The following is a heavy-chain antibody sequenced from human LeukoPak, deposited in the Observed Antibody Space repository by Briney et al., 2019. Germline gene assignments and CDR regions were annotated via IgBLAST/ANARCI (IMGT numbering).Heavy chain of an antibody. CDR2: IYDNENT. J-gene: IGHJ5*02. CDR1: GGSIRNDNHY. CDR3: ATLRSSGWPHVKTS. D-gene: IGHD6-25*01. V-gene: IGHV4-39*01. Sequence: PSETQSLTCTVSGGSIRNDNHYWSWIRQPPGRGLEWVASIYDNENTYYSSSLKSRLTISVDTSENQFSLKLNPVTAADTAVYYCATLRSSGWPHVKTSWGKGTLVTVSS.